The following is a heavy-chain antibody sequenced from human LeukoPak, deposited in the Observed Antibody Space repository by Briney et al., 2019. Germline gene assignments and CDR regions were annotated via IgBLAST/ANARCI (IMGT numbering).Heavy chain of an antibody. V-gene: IGHV3-15*01. D-gene: IGHD3-10*01. CDR3: TTDITMVRGVNFYYYYYMDV. Sequence: GGSLRLSCAASGFTFSNAWMSWVRQAPGKGGEWVGRIKSKTDGGTTDYAAPVKGRFTISRDDSKNTLYLQMNSLKTEDTAVYYCTTDITMVRGVNFYYYYYMDVWGKGTTVTVSS. CDR1: GFTFSNAW. J-gene: IGHJ6*03. CDR2: IKSKTDGGTT.